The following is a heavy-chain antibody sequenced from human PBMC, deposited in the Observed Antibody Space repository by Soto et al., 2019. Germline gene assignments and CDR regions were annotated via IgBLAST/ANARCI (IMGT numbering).Heavy chain of an antibody. V-gene: IGHV1-18*04. Sequence: QVLLVQSGGEVKKPGASVKVSCKASGFNFISYGINWVRQAPGQGLEWMGWISGYDGKTVYAHSVQDRVTMTTDATTGTAYMELRGLRSADTAIYYCERDFMYTSSPDSWFDPWGQGTLVTVTS. J-gene: IGHJ5*02. D-gene: IGHD6-6*01. CDR1: GFNFISYG. CDR3: ERDFMYTSSPDSWFDP. CDR2: ISGYDGKT.